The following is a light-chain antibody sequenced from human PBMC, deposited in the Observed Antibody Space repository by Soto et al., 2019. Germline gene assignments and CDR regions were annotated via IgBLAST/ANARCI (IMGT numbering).Light chain of an antibody. V-gene: IGKV1-5*03. J-gene: IGKJ1*01. CDR2: KAS. CDR3: QQYNSYSWT. Sequence: QMTQSPPTLSASAGVRDTITFPSSESISSWLAWYQQKPGKAPKLLMYKASSLESGVPSRFSGSGSGTEFTLTISSLQPDDFATYYCQQYNSYSWTFGQGTKVDIK. CDR1: ESISSW.